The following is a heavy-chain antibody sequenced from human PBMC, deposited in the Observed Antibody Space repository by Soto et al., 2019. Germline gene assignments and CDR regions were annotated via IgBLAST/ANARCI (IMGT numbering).Heavy chain of an antibody. D-gene: IGHD3-3*01. CDR3: ARDNVWSGYYSFFDY. V-gene: IGHV4-4*07. CDR1: DGSINSHF. Sequence: SETLSLTCSVSDGSINSHFWSWIRQPAGKRLELVGRIYSSGSTIYNPSRKSRVTMSVDTSKNQFSLKLRSVTAADTAVYYCARDNVWSGYYSFFDYCGQGTLVTVSS. J-gene: IGHJ4*02. CDR2: IYSSGST.